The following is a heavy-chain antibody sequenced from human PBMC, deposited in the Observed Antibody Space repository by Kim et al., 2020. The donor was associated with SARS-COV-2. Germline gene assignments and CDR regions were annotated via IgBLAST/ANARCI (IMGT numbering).Heavy chain of an antibody. D-gene: IGHD3-10*01. CDR3: ARLRMSPTMVRGGVYYYYGMDV. CDR2: ITPFNGNT. CDR1: GYTFTYRY. J-gene: IGHJ6*02. V-gene: IGHV1-45*02. Sequence: SVKVSCKASGYTFTYRYLHWVRQAPGQALEWMGWITPFNGNTNYAQKFQDRVTITRDRSMSTAYMELSSLRSEDTAMYYCARLRMSPTMVRGGVYYYYGMDVWGQGTTVTVSS.